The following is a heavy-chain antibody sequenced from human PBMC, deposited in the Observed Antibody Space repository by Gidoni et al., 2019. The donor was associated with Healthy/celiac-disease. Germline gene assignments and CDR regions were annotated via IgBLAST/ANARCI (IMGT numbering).Heavy chain of an antibody. CDR2: ISSSSSYI. V-gene: IGHV3-21*01. J-gene: IGHJ4*02. D-gene: IGHD4-17*01. CDR3: ARDPSRSQSTVTTRPFDY. CDR1: GFTFSSYS. Sequence: EVQLVESGGGLVKPGGSLRLSCAASGFTFSSYSMNWVRQAPGKGLEWVSSISSSSSYIYYADSVKGRFTISRDNAKNSLYLQMNSLRAEDTAVYYCARDPSRSQSTVTTRPFDYWGQGTLVTVSS.